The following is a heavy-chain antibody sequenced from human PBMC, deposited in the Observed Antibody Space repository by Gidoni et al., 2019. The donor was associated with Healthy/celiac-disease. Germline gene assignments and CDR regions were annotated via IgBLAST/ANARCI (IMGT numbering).Heavy chain of an antibody. CDR2: IYHSGST. Sequence: QVQLQESGTGLVKPSETLSLTCAVSGYSISSGYYWGWIRQPPGKGLEWIGSIYHSGSTYYNPSLKSRVTISVDTSKNQFSLKLSSVTAADTAVYYCATLGYYDSSGYYTYWGQGTLVTVSS. D-gene: IGHD3-22*01. J-gene: IGHJ4*02. CDR1: GYSISSGYY. CDR3: ATLGYYDSSGYYTY. V-gene: IGHV4-38-2*01.